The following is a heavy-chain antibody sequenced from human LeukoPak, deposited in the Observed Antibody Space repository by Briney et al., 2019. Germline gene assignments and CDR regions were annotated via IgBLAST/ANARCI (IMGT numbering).Heavy chain of an antibody. CDR1: GDSVSSNSTD. CDR2: TYYRSKWYN. CDR3: AGDHRTSSCWYLNFDC. D-gene: IGHD6-19*01. J-gene: IGHJ4*02. Sequence: SQTLTLSCATSGDSVSSNSTDWNWIRQSPSRGLEWLGRTYYRSKWYNDYAVSVKSRITINPDTSKNQFSLQLNSVTPEDTAVYYCAGDHRTSSCWYLNFDCCRRRSQVTVSS. V-gene: IGHV6-1*01.